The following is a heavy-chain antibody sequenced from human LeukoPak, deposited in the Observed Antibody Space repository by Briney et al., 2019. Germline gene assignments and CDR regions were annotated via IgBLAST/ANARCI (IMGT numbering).Heavy chain of an antibody. CDR2: TYYRSKWYN. V-gene: IGHV6-1*01. D-gene: IGHD6-6*01. CDR3: ARDVGIAARPPSKPHWYFDL. J-gene: IGHJ2*01. Sequence: SQTLSLTCAISGDSVSSNSAAWNWIRQSPSRGLEWLGRTYYRSKWYNDYAVSVKSRITINPDTSKNQFSLQLNSVTPEDTAVYYCARDVGIAARPPSKPHWYFDLWGRGTLVTVSS. CDR1: GDSVSSNSAA.